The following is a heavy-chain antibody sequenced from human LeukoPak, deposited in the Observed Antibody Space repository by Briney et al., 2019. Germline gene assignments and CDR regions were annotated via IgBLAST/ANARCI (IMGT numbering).Heavy chain of an antibody. CDR1: GFTFDNYG. D-gene: IGHD3-10*01. J-gene: IGHJ6*03. CDR3: AKDSAFYYIDV. CDR2: IGYNGNNQ. V-gene: IGHV3-30*02. Sequence: GGSLRLSCVASGFTFDNYGMHWVRQAPGKGLEWVAFIGYNGNNQYYADSVKGRFTISRDNSKNTLYLQMNSLKGDDTAVYYCAKDSAFYYIDVWGKGTTVIISS.